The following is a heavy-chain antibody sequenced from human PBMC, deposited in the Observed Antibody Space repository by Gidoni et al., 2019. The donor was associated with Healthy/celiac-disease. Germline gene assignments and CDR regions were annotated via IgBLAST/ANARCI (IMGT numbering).Heavy chain of an antibody. CDR1: GFTFSSYS. CDR2: SSSSSSYI. Sequence: EVQLVESGGGLVKPGGSLRLSCAASGFTFSSYSMNWVRQAPGKGLEWVSSSSSSSSYIYYADSVKGRFTISRDNAKNSLYLQMNSLRAEDTAVYYCARESVVVRGAFDIWGQGTMVTVSS. CDR3: ARESVVVRGAFDI. V-gene: IGHV3-21*01. D-gene: IGHD2-21*01. J-gene: IGHJ3*02.